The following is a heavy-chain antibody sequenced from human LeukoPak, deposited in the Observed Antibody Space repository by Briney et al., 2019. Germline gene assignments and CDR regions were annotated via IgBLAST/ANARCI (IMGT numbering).Heavy chain of an antibody. CDR2: INPDGSVK. Sequence: GGSLRLSCAASEFTFGAFWMSWVRQAPGKGLEWVATINPDGSVKYYVDSVKGRFTVSRDYAENSLYLQTNSLRTEDTAIYFCARLRGGVTIFDLWGQGTLVTVSS. V-gene: IGHV3-7*01. CDR1: EFTFGAFW. J-gene: IGHJ4*02. CDR3: ARLRGGVTIFDL. D-gene: IGHD4-17*01.